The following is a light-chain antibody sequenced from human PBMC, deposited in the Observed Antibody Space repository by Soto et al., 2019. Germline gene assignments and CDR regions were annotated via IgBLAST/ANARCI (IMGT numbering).Light chain of an antibody. CDR2: GAS. Sequence: EIVLTQSPATRSLSPGERATLSCRASQSVGSSLAWYQQRPGQAPRLLIYGASNRATGVPDRFSGSGSGTVFTLTISSLEHEDFAVYDCQQRSNWTGTFGQGTKVDIK. CDR1: QSVGSS. V-gene: IGKV3-11*01. CDR3: QQRSNWTGT. J-gene: IGKJ1*01.